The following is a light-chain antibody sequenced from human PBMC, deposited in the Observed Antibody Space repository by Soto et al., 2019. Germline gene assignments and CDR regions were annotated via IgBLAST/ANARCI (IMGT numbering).Light chain of an antibody. CDR2: WAS. CDR3: QQYFDVPFT. J-gene: IGKJ4*01. CDR1: RSVLYKSNNKNH. V-gene: IGKV4-1*01. Sequence: DIVMTQSPDSLAVSLGERATMNCKFSRSVLYKSNNKNHLAWYQQKPGQPPQLIIYWASTRESGVPERFSGSGSGTDFTLTISSLEAEDVAFYWCQQYFDVPFTFGGGTKVE.